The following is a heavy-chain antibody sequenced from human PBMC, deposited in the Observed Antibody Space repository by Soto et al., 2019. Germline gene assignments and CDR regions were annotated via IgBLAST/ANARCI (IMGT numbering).Heavy chain of an antibody. CDR2: LYHSGST. V-gene: IGHV4-30-2*01. J-gene: IGHJ6*01. CDR1: GGSISSGGNS. Sequence: SETLSLTCAVSGGSISSGGNSLSLIRQPPAKGLEWIGYLYHSGSTYYNPSLKSRVTISVERSKNQFSLKLSAVTAADTAVYYCARDTYYSGMDVWAQGTTVTVSS. CDR3: ARDTYYSGMDV.